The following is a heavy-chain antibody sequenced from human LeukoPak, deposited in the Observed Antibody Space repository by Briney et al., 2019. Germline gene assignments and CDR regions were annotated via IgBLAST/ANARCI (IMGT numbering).Heavy chain of an antibody. CDR1: GGTLSTSA. Sequence: GASVQVSCKTSGGTLSTSAIPWVRQAPGQGLEWMGRIIPVLNITTYAQRFQGRVTITADTSTSTVYMELSSLRSEETAVYYCARDQGLTAPPPFGLDVWGQGTTVIVSS. J-gene: IGHJ6*02. D-gene: IGHD5-18*01. V-gene: IGHV1-69*04. CDR2: IIPVLNIT. CDR3: ARDQGLTAPPPFGLDV.